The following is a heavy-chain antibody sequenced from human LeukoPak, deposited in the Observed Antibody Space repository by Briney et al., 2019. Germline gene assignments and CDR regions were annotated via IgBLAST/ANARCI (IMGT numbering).Heavy chain of an antibody. V-gene: IGHV4-30-4*08. D-gene: IGHD2-8*01. CDR2: IYYSGST. CDR1: VGSISSGDYY. Sequence: SETLSLTCTVSVGSISSGDYYWSWIRQPPGTGLEWIGYIYYSGSTYYNPSLKSRVTVSVDTSKKQFSLKQSSVTAADTAVYSCARSRYYCTNGVCYRGREIDYWGQGTLVTVSS. CDR3: ARSRYYCTNGVCYRGREIDY. J-gene: IGHJ4*02.